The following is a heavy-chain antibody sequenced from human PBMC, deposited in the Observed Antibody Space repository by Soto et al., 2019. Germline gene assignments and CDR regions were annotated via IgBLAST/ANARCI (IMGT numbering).Heavy chain of an antibody. Sequence: QVQLVQSGAEVKKPGASVKISCKASGYTFTKYAIHWVRQAPGQRLEWLGWINAGNGNTKDSQKLEGRVTITRDTSASTAYMELSSLRSEETAVYYCTRGRYFDWPTWNYGMDVWGQGTTVTVSS. CDR1: GYTFTKYA. CDR2: INAGNGNT. D-gene: IGHD3-9*01. CDR3: TRGRYFDWPTWNYGMDV. J-gene: IGHJ6*02. V-gene: IGHV1-3*01.